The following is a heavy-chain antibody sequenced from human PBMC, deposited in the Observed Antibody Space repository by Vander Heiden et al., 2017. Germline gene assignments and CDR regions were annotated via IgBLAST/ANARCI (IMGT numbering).Heavy chain of an antibody. D-gene: IGHD2-15*01. J-gene: IGHJ6*02. V-gene: IGHV4-59*13. CDR3: ARDLRGGKTYYGLDV. CDR2: LYNNGNA. CDR1: GGSINNYH. Sequence: QMQLQESGPGLVKPADTLSLTCSVSGGSINNYHWTWIRQPPGKRLEWIGYLYNNGNAKYNPSLKRRVTISIDTSKNRFSLRLNSVTAADTAVYYCARDLRGGKTYYGLDVWGQGTTVTVSS.